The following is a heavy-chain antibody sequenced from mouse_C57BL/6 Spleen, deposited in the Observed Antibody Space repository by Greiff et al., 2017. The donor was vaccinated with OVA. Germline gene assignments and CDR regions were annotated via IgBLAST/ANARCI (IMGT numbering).Heavy chain of an antibody. D-gene: IGHD2-3*01. CDR1: GYTFTDYY. CDR3: AREVYYDGYYVSYFDY. J-gene: IGHJ2*01. V-gene: IGHV1-76*01. CDR2: IYPGSGNT. Sequence: QVQLKQSGAELVRPGASVKLSCKASGYTFTDYYINWVKQRPGQGLEWIARIYPGSGNTYYNEKFKGKATLTAEKSSSTAYMQLSSLTSEDSAVYFCAREVYYDGYYVSYFDYWGQSTTLTVSS.